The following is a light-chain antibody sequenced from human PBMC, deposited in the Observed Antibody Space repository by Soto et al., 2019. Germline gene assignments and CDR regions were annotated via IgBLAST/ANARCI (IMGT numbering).Light chain of an antibody. J-gene: IGLJ2*01. V-gene: IGLV1-36*01. CDR1: SSNIGNNA. Sequence: QSVLTQPPSVSEAPRQRVTISCSGSSSNIGNNAVNWYQQLPGKAPKLLIYYDDLLPSGVSDRFSGSKSGTSASLANSGLQSEDEAGYYWAAWDDSLNGVVFGGGTKLTVL. CDR3: AAWDDSLNGVV. CDR2: YDD.